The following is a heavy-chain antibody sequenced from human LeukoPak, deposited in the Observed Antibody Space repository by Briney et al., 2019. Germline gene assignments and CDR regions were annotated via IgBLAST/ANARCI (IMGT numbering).Heavy chain of an antibody. D-gene: IGHD4-23*01. CDR1: GYTFTSYD. CDR2: MNPNSGNT. CDR3: ATSYGGIHAEYFQH. J-gene: IGHJ1*01. Sequence: GASVKVSCKASGYTFTSYDINWVRQATGQGLEWMGWMNPNSGNTGYAQKFQGRVTMTRNTSISTAYMELSSLRSEDTAVYYCATSYGGIHAEYFQHRGQGTLVTVSS. V-gene: IGHV1-8*01.